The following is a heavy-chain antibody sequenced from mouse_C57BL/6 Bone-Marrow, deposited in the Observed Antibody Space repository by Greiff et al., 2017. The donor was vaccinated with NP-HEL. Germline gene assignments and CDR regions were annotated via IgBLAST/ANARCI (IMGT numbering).Heavy chain of an antibody. CDR1: GYTFTSYW. Sequence: QVQLKESGAELVMPGASVKLSCKASGYTFTSYWMHWVKQRPGQGLEWIGEIDPSDSYTNYNQKFKGKSTLTVDKSSSTAYMQLSSLTSEDSAVYYCALGSFDYWGQGTTLTVSS. CDR2: IDPSDSYT. CDR3: ALGSFDY. D-gene: IGHD1-1*01. J-gene: IGHJ2*01. V-gene: IGHV1-69*01.